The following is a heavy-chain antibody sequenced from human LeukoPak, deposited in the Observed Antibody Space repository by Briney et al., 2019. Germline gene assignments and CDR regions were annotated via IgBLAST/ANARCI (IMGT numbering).Heavy chain of an antibody. V-gene: IGHV4-30-4*08. CDR1: GGSISSGDYY. Sequence: SETLSLTCTVSGGSISSGDYYWSWIRQPPGKGLEWIGYIYYSGSTYYNPSLKSRVTISVDTSKNQFSLKLSSVTAADTAVYYCARSSSGSDTYYYYMDVWGKGTTVTVSS. D-gene: IGHD3-10*01. J-gene: IGHJ6*03. CDR2: IYYSGST. CDR3: ARSSSGSDTYYYYMDV.